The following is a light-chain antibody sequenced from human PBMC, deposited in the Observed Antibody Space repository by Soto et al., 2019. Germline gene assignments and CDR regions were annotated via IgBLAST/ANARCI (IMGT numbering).Light chain of an antibody. CDR3: QSYDSSLSGSV. Sequence: QSVLTQPPSVSVAPGQRVTISCTGSSSNIGAGYDVHWYQQLPGTAPKLLIYGNSHRPSGVPDRLSGSKSGTSASLAITGLQAEDEADYYCQSYDSSLSGSVFGGGTKVTVL. CDR2: GNS. J-gene: IGLJ2*01. V-gene: IGLV1-40*01. CDR1: SSNIGAGYD.